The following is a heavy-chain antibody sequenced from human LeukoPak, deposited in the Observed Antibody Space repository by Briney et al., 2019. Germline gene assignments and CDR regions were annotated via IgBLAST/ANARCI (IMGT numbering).Heavy chain of an antibody. V-gene: IGHV4-59*08. CDR3: ATLSIAVAGKGPNNFDY. CDR2: IYYSGST. J-gene: IGHJ4*02. CDR1: GGSISSYY. Sequence: SETLSLTCTVSGGSISSYYWSWIRQPPGKGLKWIGYIYYSGSTNYNPSLKSRVTISVDTSKNQFSLKLSSVTAADTAVYYCATLSIAVAGKGPNNFDYWGQGTLVTVSS. D-gene: IGHD6-19*01.